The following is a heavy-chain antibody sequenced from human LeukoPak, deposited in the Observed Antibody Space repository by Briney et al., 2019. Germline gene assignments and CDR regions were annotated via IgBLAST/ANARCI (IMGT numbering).Heavy chain of an antibody. J-gene: IGHJ3*02. CDR1: GFTFSSYG. V-gene: IGHV3-30*02. D-gene: IGHD3-22*01. CDR3: ARDGHRRYYYDSSGREHAFDI. Sequence: GGSLRLSCAASGFTFSSYGMHWVRQAPGKGLEWVAFIRYDGTNKNYGDSVKGRFTISRDNSKNTLYLQMNSLRAEDTAVYYCARDGHRRYYYDSSGREHAFDIWGQGTMVTVSS. CDR2: IRYDGTNK.